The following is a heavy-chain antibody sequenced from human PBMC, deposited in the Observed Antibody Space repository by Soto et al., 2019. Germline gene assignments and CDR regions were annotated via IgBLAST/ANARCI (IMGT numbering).Heavy chain of an antibody. D-gene: IGHD7-27*01. CDR3: ARTGDHWFDP. Sequence: ASVTVSCKASGGTFSSYAISWVRQAPGQGLEWMGGIIPIFGTANYAQKFQGRVTITADESTSTAYMELSSLRSEDTAVYYCARTGDHWFDPWGQGTLVTVSS. J-gene: IGHJ5*02. CDR1: GGTFSSYA. V-gene: IGHV1-69*13. CDR2: IIPIFGTA.